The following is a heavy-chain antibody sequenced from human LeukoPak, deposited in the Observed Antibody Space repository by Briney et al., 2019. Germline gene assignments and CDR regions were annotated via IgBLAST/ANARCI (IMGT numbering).Heavy chain of an antibody. CDR2: ISSSSTYI. V-gene: IGHV3-21*01. J-gene: IGHJ4*02. Sequence: GGSLRLSCAASGFTVSSNYMSWVRQAPGRGREWVSSISSSSTYIYYADSVKGRFTISRDNAKNSLYLQMNSLRAEDTAVYYCAREYYDTSGYYDYWGQGTLVTASS. CDR3: AREYYDTSGYYDY. D-gene: IGHD3-22*01. CDR1: GFTVSSNY.